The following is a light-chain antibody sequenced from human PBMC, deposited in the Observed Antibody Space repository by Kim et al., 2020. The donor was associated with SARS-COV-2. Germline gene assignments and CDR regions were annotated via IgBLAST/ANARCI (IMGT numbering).Light chain of an antibody. CDR2: QDS. V-gene: IGLV3-1*01. CDR1: KLGDKY. J-gene: IGLJ1*01. CDR3: QAWDSSTEV. Sequence: VPPGQTASITCSGDKLGDKYACWYQQKPGQSPVLVIYQDSKRPSGIPERFSGSNSGNTATLTISGTQAMDEADYYCQAWDSSTEVFGTGTKVTVL.